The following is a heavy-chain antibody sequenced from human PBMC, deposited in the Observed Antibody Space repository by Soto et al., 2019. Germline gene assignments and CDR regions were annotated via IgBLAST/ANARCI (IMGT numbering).Heavy chain of an antibody. V-gene: IGHV3-49*03. Sequence: RHARRAGRVSSGERTMSRFSKAPGKGLEWVGYIRAKTYGETTRYAASVKDRFSISRDDSKSIAYLQMNSLKTEDTAVYYCSRDYLGQLPDWGLGTLVTVSS. CDR1: RVSSGERT. CDR2: IRAKTYGETT. CDR3: SRDYLGQLPD. D-gene: IGHD1-1*01. J-gene: IGHJ1*01.